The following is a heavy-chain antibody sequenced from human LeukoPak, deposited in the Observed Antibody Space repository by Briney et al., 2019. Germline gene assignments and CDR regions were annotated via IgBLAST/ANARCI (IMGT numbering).Heavy chain of an antibody. V-gene: IGHV3-7*05. CDR3: ARGGYYYYF. CDR2: IKPDGSET. CDR1: GFTFSTYW. Sequence: GGSLRLSCAASGFTFSTYWMSWVRQAPGKGLEWVANIKPDGSETYYVDSVKGRFTISRDNAENSLYVQMNSLRVEDAAVYYCARGGYYYYFWGQGTLVTVSS. J-gene: IGHJ4*02. D-gene: IGHD5-12*01.